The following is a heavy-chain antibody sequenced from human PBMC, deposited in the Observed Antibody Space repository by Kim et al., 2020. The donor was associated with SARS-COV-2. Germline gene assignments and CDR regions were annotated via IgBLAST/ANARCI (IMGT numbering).Heavy chain of an antibody. CDR2: INPNSGGT. Sequence: ASVKVSCKASGYTFTGYYMHWVRQAPGQGLEWMGRINPNSGGTNYAQKFQGRVTMTRDTSISTAYMELSRLRSDDTAVYYCARDRAKSSSPVNDAFDIWGQGTMVTVSS. CDR3: ARDRAKSSSPVNDAFDI. V-gene: IGHV1-2*06. D-gene: IGHD6-6*01. J-gene: IGHJ3*02. CDR1: GYTFTGYY.